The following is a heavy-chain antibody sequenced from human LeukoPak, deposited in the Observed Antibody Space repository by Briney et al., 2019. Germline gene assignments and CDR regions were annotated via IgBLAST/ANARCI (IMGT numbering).Heavy chain of an antibody. CDR3: AREMGYGDYEYFDY. CDR2: INPNSGGT. D-gene: IGHD4-17*01. J-gene: IGHJ4*02. CDR1: GYTFTGYY. V-gene: IGHV1-2*02. Sequence: ASVKVSCKASGYTFTGYYMHWVRQAPGQGLEWMGWINPNSGGTNYAQKFQGRVTMTRDTSISTAYMELSRLRSDDAAVYYCAREMGYGDYEYFDYWGQGTLVTVSS.